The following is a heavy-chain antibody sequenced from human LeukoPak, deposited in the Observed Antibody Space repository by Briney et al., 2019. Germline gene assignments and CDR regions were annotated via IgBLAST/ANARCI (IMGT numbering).Heavy chain of an antibody. CDR1: GFTFSSYA. V-gene: IGHV4-34*01. Sequence: GSLRLSCAASGFTFSSYAMSWVRQPPGKGLEWIGEINHSGSTNYNPSLKSRVTISVDTSKNQFSLKLSSVTAADTAVYYCARGREWYGSSDPLLPFDYWGQGTLVTVSS. J-gene: IGHJ4*02. CDR3: ARGREWYGSSDPLLPFDY. D-gene: IGHD3-22*01. CDR2: INHSGST.